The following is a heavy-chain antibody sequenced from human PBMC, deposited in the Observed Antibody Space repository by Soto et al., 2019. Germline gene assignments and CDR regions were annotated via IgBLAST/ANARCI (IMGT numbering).Heavy chain of an antibody. V-gene: IGHV3-30*18. CDR3: AKDKWDRAYCCCDHYSVVDF. D-gene: IGHD2-21*02. J-gene: IGHJ1*01. CDR1: GFSFSNYL. Sequence: GGSLRLSCAASGFSFSNYLMHWVRQAPGKGLEWVAIISYDGINKYYADSVRGRFTVSREHSKHTLYLQMNSLRTEDTAVYYCAKDKWDRAYCCCDHYSVVDFWGQGTLVTVSS. CDR2: ISYDGINK.